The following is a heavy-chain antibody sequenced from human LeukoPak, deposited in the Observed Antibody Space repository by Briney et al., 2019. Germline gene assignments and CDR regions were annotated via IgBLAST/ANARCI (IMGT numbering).Heavy chain of an antibody. CDR2: IKSKTDGGTT. Sequence: GSLRLSCAASGFTFSNAWMSWVRQAPGKGLEWVGRIKSKTDGGTTDYAAPVKSRFTISRDDSKNTLYLQMNSLKTEDTAVYYCTTVGCSSTSCYTNEADYWGQGTLVTVSS. J-gene: IGHJ4*02. V-gene: IGHV3-15*01. D-gene: IGHD2-2*02. CDR1: GFTFSNAW. CDR3: TTVGCSSTSCYTNEADY.